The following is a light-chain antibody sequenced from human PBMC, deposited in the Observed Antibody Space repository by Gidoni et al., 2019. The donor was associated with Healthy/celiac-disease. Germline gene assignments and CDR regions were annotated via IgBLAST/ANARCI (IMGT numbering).Light chain of an antibody. CDR2: AAP. CDR1: QSISTN. V-gene: IGKV1-39*01. CDR3: QQSYSTPPMWT. J-gene: IGKJ1*01. Sequence: DIQMTQSPSSLSASEGDRVTITCRASQSISTNLNWDQPKPGKAPKLLIYAAPSLQSGAPSRFSGRGSGTDFTLTISSLQPEDFATYYCQQSYSTPPMWTFGQGTKVEIK.